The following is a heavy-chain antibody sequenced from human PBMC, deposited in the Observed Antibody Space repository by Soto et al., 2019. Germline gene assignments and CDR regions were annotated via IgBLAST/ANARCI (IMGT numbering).Heavy chain of an antibody. V-gene: IGHV3-48*01. CDR3: ASLWESYYGSGRPSIGNWFDP. CDR2: ISSSSSTI. D-gene: IGHD3-10*01. J-gene: IGHJ5*02. Sequence: GGSLRLSCAASGFTFSSYSMNWVRQAPGKGLEWVSYISSSSSTIYYADSVKGRFTISRGNAKNSRYLQMNSLRAEDTAVYYCASLWESYYGSGRPSIGNWFDPWGQGTLVTVSS. CDR1: GFTFSSYS.